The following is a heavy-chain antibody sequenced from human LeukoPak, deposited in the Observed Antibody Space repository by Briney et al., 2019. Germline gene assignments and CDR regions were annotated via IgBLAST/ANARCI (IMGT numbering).Heavy chain of an antibody. CDR3: AKDKRGYCSGGSCYGLGDYFDY. J-gene: IGHJ4*02. D-gene: IGHD2-15*01. Sequence: GGSLRLSCAASGFTFGSYAMSWVRQAPGKGLEWVSAISGSGGSTYYADSVKGRFTISRDNSKNTLYLQMNSLRAEDTAVYYCAKDKRGYCSGGSCYGLGDYFDYWGQGTLVTVSS. V-gene: IGHV3-23*01. CDR1: GFTFGSYA. CDR2: ISGSGGST.